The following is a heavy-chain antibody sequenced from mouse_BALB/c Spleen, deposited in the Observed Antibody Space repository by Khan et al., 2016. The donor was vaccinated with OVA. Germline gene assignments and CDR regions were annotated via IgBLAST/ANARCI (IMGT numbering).Heavy chain of an antibody. D-gene: IGHD6-1*01. J-gene: IGHJ2*03. CDR3: ARAEGGSHCFGY. Sequence: QVQLKQSGAELVRPGASVKLSCKTSGYIFTSYWIHWVKQRSGQGLEWIARIYPGTGSTFYSERFKGKATLTADKASSTAYMQLSSLKSDDSAVYYCARAEGGSHCFGYWGQGTSLTVSS. CDR2: IYPGTGST. CDR1: GYIFTSYW. V-gene: IGHV1-76*01.